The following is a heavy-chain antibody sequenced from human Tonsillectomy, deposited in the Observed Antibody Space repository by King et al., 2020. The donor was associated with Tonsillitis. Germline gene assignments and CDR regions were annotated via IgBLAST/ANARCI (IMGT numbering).Heavy chain of an antibody. CDR2: ISWNSGSI. D-gene: IGHD2-2*01. J-gene: IGHJ6*04. CDR1: GFTFHDYA. CDR3: AKDRGTVLPAAIGMDV. V-gene: IGHV3-9*01. Sequence: VQLVESGGGLVQPGRSLRLSCVVSGFTFHDYAMHWVRQAPGKGLEWISGISWNSGSIGYADSVKGRFTISRDNAKNSLYLQMNSLRAEDTALYYCAKDRGTVLPAAIGMDVWGKGTTVTVSS.